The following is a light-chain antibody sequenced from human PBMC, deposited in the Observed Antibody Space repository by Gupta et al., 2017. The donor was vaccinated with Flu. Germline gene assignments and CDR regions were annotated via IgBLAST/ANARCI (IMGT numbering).Light chain of an antibody. J-gene: IGLJ3*02. CDR3: LLTYSGVRV. Sequence: QAVVTQEPSLPVSPGGTVTLTCRSSTENVASGPYPYWFQPKPGQATRTLICDKSNRHSWTHARFSGSRLGGKASLTLSGAQPEDEADYYCLLTYSGVRVFGGGTKLTVL. V-gene: IGLV7-46*01. CDR2: DKS. CDR1: TENVASGPY.